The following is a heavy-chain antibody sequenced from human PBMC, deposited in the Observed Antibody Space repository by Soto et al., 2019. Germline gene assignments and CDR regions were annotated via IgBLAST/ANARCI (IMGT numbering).Heavy chain of an antibody. CDR2: IYYSGST. V-gene: IGHV4-59*01. CDR3: ARATSSWLDNWFDP. CDR1: GGSISSYY. D-gene: IGHD6-13*01. Sequence: ASETLSLTCTVSGGSISSYYWSWIRQPPGKGLEWIGYIYYSGSTNYNPSLKSRVTISVDTSKNQFSLKLSSVTAADTAVYYCARATSSWLDNWFDPWGQGTLVTVSS. J-gene: IGHJ5*02.